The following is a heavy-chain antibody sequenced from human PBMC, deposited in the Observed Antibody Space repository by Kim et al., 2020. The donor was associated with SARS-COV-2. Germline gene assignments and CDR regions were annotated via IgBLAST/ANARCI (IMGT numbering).Heavy chain of an antibody. Sequence: SETLSLTCTVSGGSISSYYWSWIRQPQGKGLEWIGYIYYSGSTNYNPSLKSRVTISVDTSKNQFSLKLSSVTAADTAVYYCARGLAYCGGDCGDAFDIWGQGTMVTVSS. J-gene: IGHJ3*02. CDR3: ARGLAYCGGDCGDAFDI. CDR1: GGSISSYY. CDR2: IYYSGST. V-gene: IGHV4-59*01. D-gene: IGHD2-21*02.